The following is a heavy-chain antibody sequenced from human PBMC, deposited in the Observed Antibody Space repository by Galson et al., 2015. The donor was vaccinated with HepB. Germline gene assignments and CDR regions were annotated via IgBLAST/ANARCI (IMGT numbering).Heavy chain of an antibody. Sequence: SLRLSCAASGFTFSSQGMHWVRQAPGRGLEWVAVIWYDGSKKYYVDSVKGRFTISRDNSKNTLYLQMNSLRAEDTAVYYCANNLEHGNALDIWGQGTMVTVSS. CDR2: IWYDGSKK. J-gene: IGHJ3*02. V-gene: IGHV3-33*06. D-gene: IGHD1-26*01. CDR1: GFTFSSQG. CDR3: ANNLEHGNALDI.